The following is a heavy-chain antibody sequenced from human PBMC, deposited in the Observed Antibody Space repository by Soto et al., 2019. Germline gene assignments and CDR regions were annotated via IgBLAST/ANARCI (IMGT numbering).Heavy chain of an antibody. V-gene: IGHV3-53*02. J-gene: IGHJ5*02. CDR3: ARAWWSSSRWFDP. D-gene: IGHD6-6*01. CDR2: IYSGGTT. Sequence: EVQLVETGGGLIQPGGSLRLSCEVTGFTGSSNYMSWVRQAPGKGLEWVSVIYSGGTTYAEDSVKGRFTRSRDDSKNTMYLQMNSLRAEVTAVYYCARAWWSSSRWFDPWGQGTLVTVSS. CDR1: GFTGSSNY.